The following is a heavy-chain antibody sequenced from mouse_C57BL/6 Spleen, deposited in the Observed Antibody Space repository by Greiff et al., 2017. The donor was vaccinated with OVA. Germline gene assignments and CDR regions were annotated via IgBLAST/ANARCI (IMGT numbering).Heavy chain of an antibody. V-gene: IGHV1-61*01. D-gene: IGHD1-1*01. J-gene: IGHJ4*01. CDR3: ARITTVVATDYYAMDY. CDR1: GYTFTSYW. Sequence: QVQLQQPGAELVRPGSSVKLSCKASGYTFTSYWMDWVKQRPGQGLEWIGNIYPSYSETHYNQKFKDKATLTVDKSSSTAYMQLSSLTSEDSAVYYCARITTVVATDYYAMDYWGQGTSVTVSS. CDR2: IYPSYSET.